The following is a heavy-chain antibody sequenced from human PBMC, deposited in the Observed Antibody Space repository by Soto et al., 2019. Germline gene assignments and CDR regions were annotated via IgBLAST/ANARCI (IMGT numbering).Heavy chain of an antibody. D-gene: IGHD3-3*01. CDR1: GFTFNIYT. Sequence: GGSLRLSCSASGFTFNIYTMHWVRQAPGKGLEWVAVIYNEGTKDNYERSARGRFTISRDNSKDPLSLKMNSLTIEDTAVYYCARELTIYGVALDYWGQGTPVTVSS. V-gene: IGHV3-30*04. J-gene: IGHJ4*02. CDR3: ARELTIYGVALDY. CDR2: IYNEGTKD.